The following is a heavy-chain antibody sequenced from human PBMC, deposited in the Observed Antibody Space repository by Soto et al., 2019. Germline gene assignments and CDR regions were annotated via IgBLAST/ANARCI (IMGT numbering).Heavy chain of an antibody. V-gene: IGHV1-46*01. D-gene: IGHD4-17*01. Sequence: QVFLVQSGAEVKKPGASVKVSCKTSGYTFTTYYMHWVRQAPGQGLEWMGVINPSDGSTYSAQKCQGRVTMTSDTSTSTVYLELRSLRAEDSAMYYCVRDRFGYGDSGDWGQGTLVTVSS. CDR1: GYTFTTYY. CDR3: VRDRFGYGDSGD. J-gene: IGHJ4*02. CDR2: INPSDGST.